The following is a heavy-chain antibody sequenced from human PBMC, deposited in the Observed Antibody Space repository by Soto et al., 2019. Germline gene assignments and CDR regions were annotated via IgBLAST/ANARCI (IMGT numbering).Heavy chain of an antibody. D-gene: IGHD1-26*01. J-gene: IGHJ6*02. V-gene: IGHV5-10-1*01. CDR3: ARVGYWDYYYYGMDV. CDR1: GYSFTSYW. Sequence: PGESLKISCNGSGYSFTSYWISWVRQMPGKGLEWMGRIDPSDSYTNYSPSFQGHVTISADKSISTAYLQWSSLKASDTAMYYCARVGYWDYYYYGMDVWGQGTTVTVSS. CDR2: IDPSDSYT.